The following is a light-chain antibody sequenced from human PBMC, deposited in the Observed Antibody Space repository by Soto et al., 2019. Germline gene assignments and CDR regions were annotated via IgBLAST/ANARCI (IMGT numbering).Light chain of an antibody. V-gene: IGLV1-40*01. CDR1: SSNIGADFG. CDR3: QSYDRSLGGWV. Sequence: QAVVTQPPAVSGAPGQTITISCTWRSSNIGADFGVHWYQQLPGAAPKLVIFVTTNPPSGVPDRFSGSKSGTCASLAITGLQAEDEADYYCQSYDRSLGGWVFGTGTKLTVL. J-gene: IGLJ3*02. CDR2: VTT.